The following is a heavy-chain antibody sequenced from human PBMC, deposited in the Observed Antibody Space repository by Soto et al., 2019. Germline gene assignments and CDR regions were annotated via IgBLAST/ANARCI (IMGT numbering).Heavy chain of an antibody. V-gene: IGHV1-69*01. D-gene: IGHD3-22*01. CDR2: IIPIFGTA. J-gene: IGHJ4*02. Sequence: QVQLVQSGAEVKKPGSSVKVSCKASGGTFSSYAISWVRQAPGQGLEWMGGIIPIFGTANYAQKFQGRVTITADESTSTAYMELSSLRSEDTAVYYCASPEYYDSSGYQYYFDYWGQGTLVTVSS. CDR1: GGTFSSYA. CDR3: ASPEYYDSSGYQYYFDY.